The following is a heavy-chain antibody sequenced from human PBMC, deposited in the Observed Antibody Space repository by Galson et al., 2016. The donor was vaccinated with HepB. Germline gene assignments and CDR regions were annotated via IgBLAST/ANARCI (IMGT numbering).Heavy chain of an antibody. CDR1: GFTFRNHW. J-gene: IGHJ3*02. D-gene: IGHD3-22*01. Sequence: SLRLSCAASGFTFRNHWMSWVRQAPGKGLEWVANINQDGSEKYYVDSVKGGVTISRDNAKNALYLQMNSLGAEDTAVYYCARDMSRRENSGYHAFDIWGQGTMVTVSS. CDR2: INQDGSEK. V-gene: IGHV3-7*05. CDR3: ARDMSRRENSGYHAFDI.